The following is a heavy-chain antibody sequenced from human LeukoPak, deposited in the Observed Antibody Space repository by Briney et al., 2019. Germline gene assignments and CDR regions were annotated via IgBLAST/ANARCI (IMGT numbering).Heavy chain of an antibody. D-gene: IGHD3-16*02. CDR2: IYYSGST. V-gene: IGHV4-39*01. CDR1: SGSISSSSYY. Sequence: SETLSLTCTVSSGSISSSSYYWGWLRQPPGKGLEWIGSIYYSGSTYYNPSLKSRVTISVDTSKNQFSLKLSSVTAADTAVYYCARRAMITFGGVIVSFRDYWGQGTLVTVSS. CDR3: ARRAMITFGGVIVSFRDY. J-gene: IGHJ4*02.